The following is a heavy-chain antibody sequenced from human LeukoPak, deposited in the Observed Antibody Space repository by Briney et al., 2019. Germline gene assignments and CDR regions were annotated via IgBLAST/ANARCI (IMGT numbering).Heavy chain of an antibody. Sequence: GGSLRLSCAASGFTFSSYSMNWVRQAPGKGLEWVSSTSSSSSYIYYADSVKGRFTISRDNSKNTLYLQMNSLRAEDTAVYYCAKEGPAASFDYWGQGTLVTVSS. CDR3: AKEGPAASFDY. J-gene: IGHJ4*02. D-gene: IGHD6-13*01. V-gene: IGHV3-21*01. CDR2: TSSSSSYI. CDR1: GFTFSSYS.